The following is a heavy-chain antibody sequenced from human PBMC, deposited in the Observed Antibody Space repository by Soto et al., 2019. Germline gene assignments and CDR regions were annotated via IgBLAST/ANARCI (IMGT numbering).Heavy chain of an antibody. CDR3: AKVERAYDFWSGYYYYGMDV. CDR1: GFTFSSYG. CDR2: ISYDGSNK. V-gene: IGHV3-30*18. J-gene: IGHJ6*02. D-gene: IGHD3-3*01. Sequence: LSLSCAASGFTFSSYGMHWVRQAPGKGLEWVAVISYDGSNKYYADSVKGRFTISRDNSKNTLYLQMNSLRAEDTAVYYCAKVERAYDFWSGYYYYGMDVWGQGTTVTVSS.